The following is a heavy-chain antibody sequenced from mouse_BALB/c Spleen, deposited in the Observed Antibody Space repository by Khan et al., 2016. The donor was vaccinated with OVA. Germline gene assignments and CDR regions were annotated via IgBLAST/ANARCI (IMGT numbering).Heavy chain of an antibody. D-gene: IGHD1-3*01. J-gene: IGHJ3*01. V-gene: IGHV2-9*02. CDR3: ARAFYNGAWFAY. CDR1: GFSISNYG. Sequence: QVQLKESGPGLVAPSQTLSISCTVSGFSISNYGVHWVRQPPGKGLEWLGVIWAGGSTNHNSAPMSRLSITKDNSKNQAFLKMNSLQTDDKAICDCARAFYNGAWFAYWGQGTLATVSA. CDR2: IWAGGST.